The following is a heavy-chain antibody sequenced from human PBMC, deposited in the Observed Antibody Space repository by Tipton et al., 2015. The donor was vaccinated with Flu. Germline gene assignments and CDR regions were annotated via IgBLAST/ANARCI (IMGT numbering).Heavy chain of an antibody. D-gene: IGHD3-3*01. Sequence: SLRLSCAASGFTFSSHAMNWVRQAPGKGLEWVSTISGSADRTFYADSVKGRFSISRDNSKNSVFLQMDSLRAEDTGIYYCAKNRGTYYDLWSAEYHYYGMGVWGEGTAVTVSS. J-gene: IGHJ6*04. CDR3: AKNRGTYYDLWSAEYHYYGMGV. CDR2: ISGSADRT. V-gene: IGHV3-23*01. CDR1: GFTFSSHA.